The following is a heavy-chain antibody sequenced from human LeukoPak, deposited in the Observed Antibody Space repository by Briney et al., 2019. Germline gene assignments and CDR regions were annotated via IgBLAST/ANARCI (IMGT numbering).Heavy chain of an antibody. CDR3: ARVSTYYGSGSSFYYYYMDV. J-gene: IGHJ6*03. CDR1: GYTFSGHY. Sequence: SVKVSCKASGYTFSGHYMHWIRQAPGQGLEWMGGIIPFSGTTNYAQKFQGRVTITADESTSTAYMELSSLRSEDTAVYYCARVSTYYGSGSSFYYYYMDVWGKGTTVTISS. CDR2: IIPFSGTT. D-gene: IGHD3-10*01. V-gene: IGHV1-69*13.